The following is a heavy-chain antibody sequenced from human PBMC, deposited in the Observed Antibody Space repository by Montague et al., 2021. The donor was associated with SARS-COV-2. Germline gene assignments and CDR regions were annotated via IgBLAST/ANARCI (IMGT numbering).Heavy chain of an antibody. CDR2: INDSGST. CDR3: ARGRAARSITIFGVVNPAIRYYYYMDV. J-gene: IGHJ6*03. CDR1: GGSFSGYY. D-gene: IGHD3-3*01. V-gene: IGHV4-34*01. Sequence: SETLSLTCAVYGGSFSGYYWSWIRQPPGKGLEWIGEINDSGSTXXXPSXXXRVTISVDTSKNQFSLKLSSVTAADTAAYYCARGRAARSITIFGVVNPAIRYYYYMDVWGKGTTVTVSS.